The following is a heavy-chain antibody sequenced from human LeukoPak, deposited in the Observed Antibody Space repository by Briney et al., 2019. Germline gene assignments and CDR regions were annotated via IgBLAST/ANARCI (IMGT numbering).Heavy chain of an antibody. V-gene: IGHV3-9*01. CDR2: ISWNSGSI. Sequence: GGSLRLSCTASGFTFSSYAMHWVRQAPGKGLEWVSGISWNSGSIGYADSVKGRFTISRDNAKNSLYLQMNSLRAEDTALYYCAKDSSSWGGYFDYWGQGTLVTVSS. J-gene: IGHJ4*02. CDR1: GFTFSSYA. CDR3: AKDSSSWGGYFDY. D-gene: IGHD6-13*01.